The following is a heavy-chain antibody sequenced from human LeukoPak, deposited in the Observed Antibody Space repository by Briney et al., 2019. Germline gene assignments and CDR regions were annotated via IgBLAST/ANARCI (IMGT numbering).Heavy chain of an antibody. CDR3: ARSRSIAARELDY. Sequence: GGSLRLSCAASGFTFSNYGMHWVRQVPGKGLEWVAFIPYDGSNKYYADSLKGRFTISRDNSKNTLYLQMNSLRSEDTAVYYCARSRSIAARELDYWGQGTLVTVSS. V-gene: IGHV3-30*02. CDR2: IPYDGSNK. D-gene: IGHD6-6*01. J-gene: IGHJ4*02. CDR1: GFTFSNYG.